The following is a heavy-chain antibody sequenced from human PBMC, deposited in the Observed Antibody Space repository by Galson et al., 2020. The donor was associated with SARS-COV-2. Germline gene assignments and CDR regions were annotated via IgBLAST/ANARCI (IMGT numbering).Heavy chain of an antibody. D-gene: IGHD3-3*01. CDR1: GGSISSHY. CDR3: ARTGDFWSDAYYYYDMDV. CDR2: IHYNGNT. V-gene: IGHV4-59*11. Sequence: SETLSLTWTVSGGSISSHYWSWIRQPPGKGLEWIGFIHYNGNTNHNPSLMSRITLSLDTSRNQFSLRLSSVTAADTAVYYCARTGDFWSDAYYYYDMDVWGQGTTVTVSS. J-gene: IGHJ6*02.